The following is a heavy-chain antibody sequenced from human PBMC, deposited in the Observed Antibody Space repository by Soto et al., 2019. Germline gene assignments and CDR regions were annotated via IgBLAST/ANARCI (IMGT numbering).Heavy chain of an antibody. CDR1: GFAVSSFY. Sequence: PGGSLRLSCAASGFAVSSFYMSWVRQAPGKGLEWVSVIYTGGSTYYADSVKGRFTISRDNSNDTLYLQMNSLRAEDTAVYYCARASGSYYPSYWGQGTLVTVSS. D-gene: IGHD3-22*01. V-gene: IGHV3-53*01. CDR3: ARASGSYYPSY. J-gene: IGHJ4*02. CDR2: IYTGGST.